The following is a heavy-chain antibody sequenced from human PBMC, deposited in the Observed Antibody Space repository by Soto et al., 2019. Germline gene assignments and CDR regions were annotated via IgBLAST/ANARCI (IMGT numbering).Heavy chain of an antibody. CDR3: ARAPMGRYYGSGTTKGNYYGMDV. J-gene: IGHJ6*02. CDR2: INHSGST. Sequence: SETLSLTCAVYGGSFSGYYWSWIRQPPGKGLEWIGEINHSGSTNYNPSLKSRVTISVDTSKNQFSLKLSSVTAADTAVYYCARAPMGRYYGSGTTKGNYYGMDVWGQGTTVTVSS. D-gene: IGHD3-10*01. CDR1: GGSFSGYY. V-gene: IGHV4-34*01.